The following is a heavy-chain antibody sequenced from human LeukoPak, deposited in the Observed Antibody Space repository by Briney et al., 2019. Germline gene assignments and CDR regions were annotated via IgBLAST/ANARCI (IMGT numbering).Heavy chain of an antibody. J-gene: IGHJ4*02. CDR2: INHSGST. V-gene: IGHV4-34*01. CDR1: GGSFSGYY. D-gene: IGHD3-22*01. CDR3: ARGVYDSSGYLYYFDY. Sequence: SETLSLTCAVYGGSFSGYYWSWIRQPPGKGLEWIGEINHSGSTNYNPSPKSRVTISVDTSKNQFSLKLSSVTAADTAVYYCARGVYDSSGYLYYFDYWGQGTLVTVSS.